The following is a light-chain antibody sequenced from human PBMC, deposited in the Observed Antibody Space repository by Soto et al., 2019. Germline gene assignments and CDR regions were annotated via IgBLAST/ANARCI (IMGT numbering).Light chain of an antibody. V-gene: IGLV2-23*02. CDR3: CSYSDTNSYV. CDR2: GVT. Sequence: QSALTQPASVSGSPGQSISISCTGTTYDVEFYILVSWFQQHPGKAPKLIIYGVTERPSGVSSRFSGSKSGNTASLTISGLQAEDEADYYCCSYSDTNSYVSGSGTKLTVL. CDR1: TYDVEFYIL. J-gene: IGLJ1*01.